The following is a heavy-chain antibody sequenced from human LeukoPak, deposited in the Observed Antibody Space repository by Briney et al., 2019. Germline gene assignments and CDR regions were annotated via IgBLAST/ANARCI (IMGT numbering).Heavy chain of an antibody. CDR2: MNPNSGNT. J-gene: IGHJ6*03. D-gene: IGHD6-13*01. CDR1: GYTFNSYG. V-gene: IGHV1-8*02. CDR3: ARVVAATGTYYYYYYMDV. Sequence: ASVKVSCKASGYTFNSYGITWVRQAPGQGLEWMGWMNPNSGNTGYAQKFQGRVTMTRNTSITTAYMELSSLRSEDTAVYYCARVVAATGTYYYYYYMDVWGKGTTVTVSS.